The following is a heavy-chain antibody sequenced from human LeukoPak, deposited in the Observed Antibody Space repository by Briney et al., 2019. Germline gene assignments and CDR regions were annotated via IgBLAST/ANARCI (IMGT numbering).Heavy chain of an antibody. CDR2: KNPNSGNT. J-gene: IGHJ4*02. Sequence: ASVKVSCKASGYTFTSYGISWVRQAPGQGLEWMGWKNPNSGNTGYAQKFQGRVTMTRNTSISTAYMELSSLRSEDTAVYYCARDRPRYSSAWSYFDYWGQGTLVTVSS. D-gene: IGHD6-19*01. V-gene: IGHV1-8*02. CDR1: GYTFTSYG. CDR3: ARDRPRYSSAWSYFDY.